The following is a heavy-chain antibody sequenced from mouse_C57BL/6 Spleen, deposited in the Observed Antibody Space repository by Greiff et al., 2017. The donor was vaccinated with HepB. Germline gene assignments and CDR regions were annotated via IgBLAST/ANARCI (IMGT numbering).Heavy chain of an antibody. V-gene: IGHV5-4*03. CDR3: ARGDYDVYIDY. Sequence: EVMLVESGGGLVKPGGSLKLSCAASGFTFSSYAMSWVRQTPEKRLAWVATISDGGSYTYYPDNVKGRFTISRDNAKNNLYLQMSHLKSEDTAMYYCARGDYDVYIDYWGQGTTLTVSS. J-gene: IGHJ2*01. CDR2: ISDGGSYT. CDR1: GFTFSSYA. D-gene: IGHD2-4*01.